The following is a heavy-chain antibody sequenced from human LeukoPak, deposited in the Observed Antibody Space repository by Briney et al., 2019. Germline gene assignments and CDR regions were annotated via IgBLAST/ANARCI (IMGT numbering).Heavy chain of an antibody. CDR2: ISAYNGNT. D-gene: IGHD3-22*01. CDR3: ARDVYDSSGYLFWFDT. J-gene: IGHJ5*02. CDR1: GYTFTSYG. Sequence: ASVKVSCKASGYTFTSYGISWVRQAPGQGLEWMGWISAYNGNTNYAQKLQGRVTMTTDTSTSTAYMELRSLRSDDTAVYYCARDVYDSSGYLFWFDTWGQGTLVTVSS. V-gene: IGHV1-18*01.